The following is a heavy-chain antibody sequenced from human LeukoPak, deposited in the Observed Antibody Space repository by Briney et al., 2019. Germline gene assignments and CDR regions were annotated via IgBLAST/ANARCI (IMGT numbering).Heavy chain of an antibody. Sequence: KASQTLSLTCAVSGDTISSNSAAWNWLTQSQSLGLDWLVRTYYRTNYYNDYAVSVKIRVTINQDTSKNQFSLQLNSVTPEDTAVYDCARGWGFDYWGQGTLVTVSS. CDR2: TYYRTNYYN. D-gene: IGHD7-27*01. CDR1: GDTISSNSAA. CDR3: ARGWGFDY. V-gene: IGHV6-1*01. J-gene: IGHJ4*02.